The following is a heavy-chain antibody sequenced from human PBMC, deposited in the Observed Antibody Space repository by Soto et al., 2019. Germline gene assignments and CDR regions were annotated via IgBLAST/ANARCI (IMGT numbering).Heavy chain of an antibody. CDR2: IIPVIGVP. CDR1: GGTFRNYP. Sequence: ASVKVSCKASGGTFRNYPFSWVRQAPGQGLEWMGGIIPVIGVPRYARKFQGRVTITADASTSTVYMDLSSLTSEDTAVYFCAGVSEFRDCHITTFQYWGQGTLVTVSS. D-gene: IGHD3-22*01. CDR3: AGVSEFRDCHITTFQY. J-gene: IGHJ4*02. V-gene: IGHV1-69*10.